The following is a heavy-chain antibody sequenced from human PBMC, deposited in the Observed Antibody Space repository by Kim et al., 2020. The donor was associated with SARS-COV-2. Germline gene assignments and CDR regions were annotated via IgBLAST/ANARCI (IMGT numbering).Heavy chain of an antibody. J-gene: IGHJ6*02. Sequence: SETLSLTCTVSGGSISSYYWSWIRQPAGKGLEWIGRIYTSGSTNYNPSLKSRVTMSVDTSKNQFSLKLSSVTAADTAVYYCARDIVVGQYYYYYGMDVWGQGTTVTVSS. V-gene: IGHV4-4*07. CDR2: IYTSGST. CDR3: ARDIVVGQYYYYYGMDV. D-gene: IGHD2-2*01. CDR1: GGSISSYY.